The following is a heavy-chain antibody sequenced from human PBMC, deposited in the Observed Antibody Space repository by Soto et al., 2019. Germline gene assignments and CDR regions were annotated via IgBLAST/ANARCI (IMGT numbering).Heavy chain of an antibody. J-gene: IGHJ5*02. D-gene: IGHD3-10*01. V-gene: IGHV1-46*01. CDR3: GRVLRSLLSITALDT. CDR1: GYTFTRDQ. CDR2: IDPSGGKT. Sequence: ASVKVSCKASGYTFTRDQIHWVRQAPGQGLEWMGMIDPSGGKTNYAQKFQGRVTMTRDTSTSTVYMALSSLRSEDTAIYFCGRVLRSLLSITALDTWGQGALVTVSS.